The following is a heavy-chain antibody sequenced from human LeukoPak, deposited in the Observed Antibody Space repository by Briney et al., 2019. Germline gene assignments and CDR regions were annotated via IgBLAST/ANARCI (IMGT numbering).Heavy chain of an antibody. V-gene: IGHV4-38-2*02. J-gene: IGHJ3*02. CDR3: ARDLGGDIVVVPAANGAFDT. D-gene: IGHD2-2*01. Sequence: PSETLSLTCTVSGYSISNGYYWGWIRQSPGKGLEWVGSVSHRGSTYYNPSLKSRVTISVDTSKNQFSLKLSSVTAADTAVYYCARDLGGDIVVVPAANGAFDTWGQGTMVTVSS. CDR2: VSHRGST. CDR1: GYSISNGYY.